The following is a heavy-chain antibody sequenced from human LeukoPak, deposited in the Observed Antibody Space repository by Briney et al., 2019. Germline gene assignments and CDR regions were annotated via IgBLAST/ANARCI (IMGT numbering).Heavy chain of an antibody. D-gene: IGHD3-9*01. V-gene: IGHV1-8*03. CDR1: GYTFTSYD. Sequence: GASVKVSCKASGYTFTSYDINWVRQATGQGLEWMGWMNPNSGNTGYAQKFQGRVTITRNTSISTAYMELSSLRSEDTAVYYCARVGGGLYGFLTGYDYWGQGTLVTVSS. CDR2: MNPNSGNT. CDR3: ARVGGGLYGFLTGYDY. J-gene: IGHJ4*02.